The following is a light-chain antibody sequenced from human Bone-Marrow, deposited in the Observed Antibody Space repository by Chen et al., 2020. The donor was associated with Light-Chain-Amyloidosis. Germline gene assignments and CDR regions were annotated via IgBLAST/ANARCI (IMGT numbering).Light chain of an antibody. J-gene: IGLJ2*01. Sequence: SYVLPQPPSVSVAPGTTASFTCGGNHIGRKTVHWYQQKPGQAPVMGVYDDTHRTSGIPERFSGCNSGSADTLTFSGVEAGDETDDYWQGGDSKSGHSVVFGGGTKLTGL. CDR1: HIGRKT. V-gene: IGLV3-21*03. CDR3: QGGDSKSGHSVV. CDR2: DDT.